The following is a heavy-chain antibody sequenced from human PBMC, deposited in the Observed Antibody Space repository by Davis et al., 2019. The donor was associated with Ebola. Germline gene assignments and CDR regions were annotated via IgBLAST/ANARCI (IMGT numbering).Heavy chain of an antibody. CDR3: TRAVGTVTTSRYFDY. V-gene: IGHV3-49*03. D-gene: IGHD4-17*01. CDR2: IRSKAYGGTT. J-gene: IGHJ4*02. Sequence: GGSLRLSCTASGFTFGDYAMSWFRRAPGKGLEWVGFIRSKAYGGTTEYAASVKGRFTISRDDSKSIAYLQMNSLKTEDTAVYYCTRAVGTVTTSRYFDYWGQGTLVTVSS. CDR1: GFTFGDYA.